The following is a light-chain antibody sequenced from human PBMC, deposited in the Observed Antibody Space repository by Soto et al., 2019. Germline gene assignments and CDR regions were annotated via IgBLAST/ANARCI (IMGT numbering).Light chain of an antibody. J-gene: IGKJ4*01. CDR3: QHSYTTPPT. Sequence: DIQVTQSPSSLSASVGDRVTITFRSSQTITNYLNWYQQKPGKAPKLLMYAASSLQSGVPSRFSGSGSGTDFTLTITSLQPEDFATYYCQHSYTTPPTFGGGTKVDIK. CDR2: AAS. CDR1: QTITNY. V-gene: IGKV1-39*01.